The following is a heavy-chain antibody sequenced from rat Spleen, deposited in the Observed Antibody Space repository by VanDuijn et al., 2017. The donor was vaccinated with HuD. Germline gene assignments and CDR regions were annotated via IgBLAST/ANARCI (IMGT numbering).Heavy chain of an antibody. Sequence: EVQLVESGGGLVQPGRSLKLSCVASGFTFNKSWMNWIRQPPGKGLEWIASITNTGGSVYYPDSVKGRFTISSDNAQNTLYLQMNSLRSEDTATYYCTRGGYMYTTDYYSFYWGQGVMVTVSS. J-gene: IGHJ2*01. CDR3: TRGGYMYTTDYYSFY. CDR2: ITNTGGSV. CDR1: GFTFNKSW. V-gene: IGHV5-31*01. D-gene: IGHD1-6*01.